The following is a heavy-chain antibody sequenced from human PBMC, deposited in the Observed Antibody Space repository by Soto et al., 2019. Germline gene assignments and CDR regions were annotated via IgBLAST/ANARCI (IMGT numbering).Heavy chain of an antibody. D-gene: IGHD3-9*01. CDR3: ARGRLLRYFDWLPERHDAFDI. J-gene: IGHJ3*02. CDR2: INPSGGST. V-gene: IGHV1-46*01. CDR1: GYTFTSYY. Sequence: GASVKVSCKASGYTFTSYYMHWVRQAPGQGLEWMGIINPSGGSTSYAQKFQGRVTMTRDTSTSTVYMELSSLRSEDTAVYYCARGRLLRYFDWLPERHDAFDIWGQGTMVTVSS.